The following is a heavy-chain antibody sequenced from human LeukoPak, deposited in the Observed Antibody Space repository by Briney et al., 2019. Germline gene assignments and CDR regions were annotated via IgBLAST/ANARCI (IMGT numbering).Heavy chain of an antibody. CDR3: ARGSTTVTTRGIFDY. CDR2: IYYSGST. J-gene: IGHJ4*02. V-gene: IGHV4-59*01. D-gene: IGHD4-17*01. CDR1: GGSISSYY. Sequence: SETLSLTCTVSGGSISSYYWSWIRQPPGKGLEWIGYIYYSGSTNYNPSLKSRVTISVDTSKNQFSLKLSSVTAADTAVYYCARGSTTVTTRGIFDYWGQGTLVTVSS.